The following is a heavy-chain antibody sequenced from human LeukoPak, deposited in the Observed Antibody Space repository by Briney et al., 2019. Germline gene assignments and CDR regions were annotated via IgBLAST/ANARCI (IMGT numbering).Heavy chain of an antibody. CDR3: ASRSRYNWNYNYYYGMDV. Sequence: VASVKVSCKASGGTFSSYAISWVRQAPGQGLEWMGGIIPIFGTANYAQKFQGRVTITADESTSTAYMELSSLKSEDTAVYYRASRSRYNWNYNYYYGMDVWGQGTTVTVSS. V-gene: IGHV1-69*01. CDR2: IIPIFGTA. CDR1: GGTFSSYA. D-gene: IGHD1-20*01. J-gene: IGHJ6*02.